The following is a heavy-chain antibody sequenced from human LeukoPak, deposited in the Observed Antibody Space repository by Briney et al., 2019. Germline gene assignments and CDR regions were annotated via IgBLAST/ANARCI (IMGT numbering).Heavy chain of an antibody. V-gene: IGHV1-8*03. CDR2: MNPNSGNT. Sequence: ASVKVSCKASGYTFTDYYLHWVRQAPGQGLEWMGWMNPNSGNTGYAQKFQGRVTITRNTSISTAYMELSSLRSEDTAVYYCARGYRGSSSWFGYYYYMDVWGKGTTVTVSS. CDR3: ARGYRGSSSWFGYYYYMDV. D-gene: IGHD6-6*01. CDR1: GYTFTDYY. J-gene: IGHJ6*03.